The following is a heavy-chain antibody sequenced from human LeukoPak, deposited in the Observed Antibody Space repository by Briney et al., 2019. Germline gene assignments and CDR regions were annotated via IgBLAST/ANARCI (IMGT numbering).Heavy chain of an antibody. V-gene: IGHV4-39*07. J-gene: IGHJ4*02. CDR3: ARVEFGRGVS. Sequence: PSETLSLTCTVSGGSISSSSYYWGWIRQPPGKGLEWIGSIYSSGSTYYNPSLKSRVTISVDTSKNQFSLKLSSVTAADTAVYYCARVEFGRGVSWGQGTLVTVSS. D-gene: IGHD2-15*01. CDR2: IYSSGST. CDR1: GGSISSSSYY.